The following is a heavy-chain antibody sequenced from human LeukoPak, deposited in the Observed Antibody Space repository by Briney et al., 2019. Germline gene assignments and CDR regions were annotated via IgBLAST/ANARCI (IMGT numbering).Heavy chain of an antibody. CDR1: GFTFSSYW. J-gene: IGHJ3*02. D-gene: IGHD1-26*01. Sequence: GGSLRLSCAASGFTFSSYWMYWVRQAPGKGLVWVSRINSDGSSTTYADSVKGRFTISRDNAKNTLYLQMNSLRAEDTAVYYCARVPIVGAAFGWGAFDIWGQGTMVTVSS. CDR3: ARVPIVGAAFGWGAFDI. CDR2: INSDGSST. V-gene: IGHV3-74*01.